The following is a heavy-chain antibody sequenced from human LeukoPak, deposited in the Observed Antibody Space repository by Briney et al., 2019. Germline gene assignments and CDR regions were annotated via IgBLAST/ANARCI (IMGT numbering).Heavy chain of an antibody. CDR3: AKAGRHFDWLFGFYSPDAFDI. CDR2: ISRNSDNI. D-gene: IGHD3-9*01. Sequence: GGSLRLSCAGSGFTFDDYAIHWVRQPPGKGLEWVSGISRNSDNIGYADSVKGRFTISRDNAKNSLYLEMNSLRAEDTAFYYCAKAGRHFDWLFGFYSPDAFDIWGQGTMVIVSS. CDR1: GFTFDDYA. V-gene: IGHV3-9*01. J-gene: IGHJ3*02.